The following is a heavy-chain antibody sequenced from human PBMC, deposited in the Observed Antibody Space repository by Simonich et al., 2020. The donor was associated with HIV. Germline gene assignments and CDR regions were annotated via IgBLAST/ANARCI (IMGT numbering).Heavy chain of an antibody. CDR1: GGSISSRSYY. Sequence: QLQLQESGPGLVKPSETLSLTCPVSGGSISSRSYYWGWIRQPPGKGLEWIGSIYYSGSTYYNPSLKSRVTIFVDTSKNQFSLKLSSVTAADTAVYYCARLKVVGTTNVLYYFDYWGQGTLVTVSS. V-gene: IGHV4-39*01. CDR2: IYYSGST. J-gene: IGHJ4*02. CDR3: ARLKVVGTTNVLYYFDY. D-gene: IGHD1-26*01.